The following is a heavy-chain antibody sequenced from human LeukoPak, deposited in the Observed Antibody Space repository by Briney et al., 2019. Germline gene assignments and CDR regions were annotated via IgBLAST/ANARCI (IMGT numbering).Heavy chain of an antibody. CDR2: IIPIFGTA. J-gene: IGHJ4*02. D-gene: IGHD3-3*01. Sequence: PVKVSCKASGGTFSSYAISWVRQAPGQGLEWMGRIIPIFGTANYAQKFQGKVTITTDESTSTAYMELSSLRSEDTAVYYCARVGDFWSGYYGADWGQGTLVTVSS. V-gene: IGHV1-69*05. CDR1: GGTFSSYA. CDR3: ARVGDFWSGYYGAD.